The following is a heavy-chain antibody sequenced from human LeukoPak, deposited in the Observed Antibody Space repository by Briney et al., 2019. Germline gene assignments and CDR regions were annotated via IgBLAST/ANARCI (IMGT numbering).Heavy chain of an antibody. CDR1: GYTFTSYG. V-gene: IGHV1-18*01. J-gene: IGHJ3*02. Sequence: ASVKVSCKASGYTFTSYGISWVRQAPGQGLEWMGWISAYNGNTNYAQKFQGRVTMTRDTSISTAYMELSRLRSDDTAVYYCARDQMGATGRDAFDIWGQGTMVTVSS. CDR3: ARDQMGATGRDAFDI. CDR2: ISAYNGNT. D-gene: IGHD1-26*01.